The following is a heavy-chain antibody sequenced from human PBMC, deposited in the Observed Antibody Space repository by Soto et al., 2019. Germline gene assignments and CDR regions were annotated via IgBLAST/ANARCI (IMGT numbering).Heavy chain of an antibody. CDR1: GFTFSSYW. Sequence: GESLKISCAASGFTFSSYWMSWVRQAPGKGLEWVANIKQDGSEKYYVDSVKGRFTISRDNAKNSLYLQMNSLRAADTAVYYCARAGGYYYVRYFQHWGQGTLVTVSS. CDR2: IKQDGSEK. D-gene: IGHD3-22*01. J-gene: IGHJ1*01. V-gene: IGHV3-7*01. CDR3: ARAGGYYYVRYFQH.